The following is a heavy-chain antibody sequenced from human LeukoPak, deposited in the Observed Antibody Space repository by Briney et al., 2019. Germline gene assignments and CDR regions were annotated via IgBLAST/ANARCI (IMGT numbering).Heavy chain of an antibody. D-gene: IGHD1-26*01. V-gene: IGHV3-74*01. CDR3: ARVKSYWGDFDY. CDR2: INSDGSTT. J-gene: IGHJ4*02. CDR1: GFTFSGFW. Sequence: GGSLRLSCAASGFTFSGFWMHWVRQAPGKGLVWVSRINSDGSTTSYADSVRGQFTISRDNAKNTLNLEMNSLRAEDTAVYYCARVKSYWGDFDYWGQGTLVTVSS.